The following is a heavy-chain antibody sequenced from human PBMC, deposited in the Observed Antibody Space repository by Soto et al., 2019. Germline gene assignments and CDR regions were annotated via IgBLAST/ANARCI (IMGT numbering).Heavy chain of an antibody. V-gene: IGHV4-59*01. Sequence: SETLSLTCTVSGGAISSYYWSWIRQPPGKGLEWIGYIYYSGSTNYNPSLKSRVTISVDTSKNQFSLKLSSVTAADTAVYYCARVEVGATRAFDYWGQGTLVTVSS. CDR1: GGAISSYY. D-gene: IGHD1-26*01. CDR2: IYYSGST. CDR3: ARVEVGATRAFDY. J-gene: IGHJ4*02.